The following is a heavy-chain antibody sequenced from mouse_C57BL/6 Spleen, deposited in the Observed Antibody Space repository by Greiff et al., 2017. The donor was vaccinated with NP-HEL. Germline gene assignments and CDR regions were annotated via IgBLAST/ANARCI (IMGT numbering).Heavy chain of an antibody. CDR2: ISDGGSYT. D-gene: IGHD2-1*01. CDR3: AVYSYYFDY. J-gene: IGHJ2*01. CDR1: GFTFSSYA. V-gene: IGHV5-4*03. Sequence: EVNLVESGGGLVKPGGSLKLSCAASGFTFSSYAMSWVRQTPEKRLEWVATISDGGSYTYYPDNVKGRFTISRDNAKNNLYLQMSHLKSEDTAMYYCAVYSYYFDYWGQGTTLTVSS.